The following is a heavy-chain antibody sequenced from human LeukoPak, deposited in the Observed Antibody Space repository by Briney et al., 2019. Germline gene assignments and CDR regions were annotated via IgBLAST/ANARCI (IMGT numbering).Heavy chain of an antibody. CDR1: GFTVSSNY. V-gene: IGHV3-53*01. CDR2: IYSGGNT. J-gene: IGHJ4*02. D-gene: IGHD3-10*01. CDR3: ARTIPYGSGRQHPGKYYFDY. Sequence: GGSLRLSCAASGFTVSSNYMSWIRQAPGKGLEWVSVIYSGGNTYYADSVKGRFTISRDNSKNTVYFQPDSLRAEDTAVYYCARTIPYGSGRQHPGKYYFDYWGQGTLVTVSS.